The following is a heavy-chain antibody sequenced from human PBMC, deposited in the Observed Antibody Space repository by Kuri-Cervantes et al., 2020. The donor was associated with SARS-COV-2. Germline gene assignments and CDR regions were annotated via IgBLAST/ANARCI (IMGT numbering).Heavy chain of an antibody. V-gene: IGHV4-59*01. Sequence: GSLRLSCTVSGGSINNYYWSWIRQPPGKGREWIGYIYDSANNNYNTSLRSPVTMSVDTSKTQVSLKLTSVTAADTDVYFCARVGVRSYGVLDYWGQGTLVTVSS. J-gene: IGHJ4*02. D-gene: IGHD5-18*01. CDR3: ARVGVRSYGVLDY. CDR2: IYDSANN. CDR1: GGSINNYY.